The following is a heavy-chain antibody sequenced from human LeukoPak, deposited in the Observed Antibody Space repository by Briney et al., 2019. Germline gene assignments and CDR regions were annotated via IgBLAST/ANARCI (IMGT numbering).Heavy chain of an antibody. V-gene: IGHV4-59*12. D-gene: IGHD3-10*01. J-gene: IGHJ6*02. CDR1: GGSISSYY. CDR3: ARGRTTMVRGVINYYYYGMDV. Sequence: SETLSLTCTVSGGSISSYYWSWIRQPPGKGLEWIGYIYYSGSTNYNPSLKSRVTISVDTSKNQFSLKLSSVTAADTAVYYCARGRTTMVRGVINYYYYGMDVWGQGTTVTVSS. CDR2: IYYSGST.